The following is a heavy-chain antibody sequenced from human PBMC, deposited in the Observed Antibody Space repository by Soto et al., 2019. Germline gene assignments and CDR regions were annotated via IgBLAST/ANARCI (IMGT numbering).Heavy chain of an antibody. CDR2: ISWNSGSI. J-gene: IGHJ6*02. CDR3: AKEGGYSYGPRGYGMDV. CDR1: GFTFDDYA. D-gene: IGHD5-18*01. V-gene: IGHV3-9*01. Sequence: PGGSLRLSCAASGFTFDDYAMHWIRQAPGKGLEWVSGISWNSGSIGYADSVKGRFTISRDNAKNSLYLQMNSLRAEDTALYYCAKEGGYSYGPRGYGMDVWGQGTTVTVSS.